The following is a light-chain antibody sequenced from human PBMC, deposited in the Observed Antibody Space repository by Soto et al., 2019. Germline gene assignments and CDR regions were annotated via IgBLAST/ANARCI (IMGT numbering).Light chain of an antibody. J-gene: IGKJ1*01. Sequence: DIQMTQCPSTRSASGGDRVTVTCRASQSISSWLAWYQQKPGKAPKLLIYDASSLESGVPSRFSGSGSGTEFTLTISSLQPDDFATYYCQQYNTYSRTFGQGTKVDI. CDR2: DAS. CDR3: QQYNTYSRT. CDR1: QSISSW. V-gene: IGKV1-5*01.